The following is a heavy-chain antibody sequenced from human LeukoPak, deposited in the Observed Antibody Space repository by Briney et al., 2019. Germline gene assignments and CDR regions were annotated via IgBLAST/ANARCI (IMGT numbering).Heavy chain of an antibody. D-gene: IGHD6-19*01. Sequence: ASVKASFKASGYTFNSYGISWVRQAPGQGLEWMGWISAYNGNTDYAQKLQGRVTIHTDTSTSTAYMELRSLRSDDTAVYYCAREESSEFYYYYYYMDVWGKGTTVTVSS. CDR3: AREESSEFYYYYYYMDV. CDR2: ISAYNGNT. J-gene: IGHJ6*03. V-gene: IGHV1-18*01. CDR1: GYTFNSYG.